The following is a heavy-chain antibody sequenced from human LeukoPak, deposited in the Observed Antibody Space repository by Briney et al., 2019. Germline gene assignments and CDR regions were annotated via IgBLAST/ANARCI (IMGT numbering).Heavy chain of an antibody. CDR3: AGEYSTGGGLFDP. CDR1: GFTVSDYY. D-gene: IGHD6-25*01. Sequence: GGSLRLSCGASGFTVSDYYMSWIRQAPGKGLEWVSYISSRGSTIYYADSVKGRFTISRDNAKNSLYLQMNSLRAEDTAVYYCAGEYSTGGGLFDPWGQGTLVTVSS. J-gene: IGHJ5*02. CDR2: ISSRGSTI. V-gene: IGHV3-11*04.